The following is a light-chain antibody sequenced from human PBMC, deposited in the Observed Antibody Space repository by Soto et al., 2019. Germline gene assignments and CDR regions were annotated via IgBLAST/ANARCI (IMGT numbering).Light chain of an antibody. J-gene: IGKJ2*01. Sequence: DIQMTQSPSSLSASVGDTVTITCRASQSISVHLNGYQQQPGKVPKLLIYAASNLQSGVPLRSSSSGSETDFALTISSLQPEDFATYYCQQSYITPYTFGQGTKLEIK. CDR2: AAS. CDR1: QSISVH. V-gene: IGKV1-39*01. CDR3: QQSYITPYT.